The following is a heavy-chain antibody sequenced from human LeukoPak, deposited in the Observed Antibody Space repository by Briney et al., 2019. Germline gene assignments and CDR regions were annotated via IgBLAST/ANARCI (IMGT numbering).Heavy chain of an antibody. V-gene: IGHV4-39*07. D-gene: IGHD5-18*01. Sequence: PSETLSLTCTVSGGSISSSSYYWGWIRQPPGKGLEWIGSIYYSGSTYYNPSLKSRVTISVDTSKNQFSLKLSSVTAADTAVYYCAREETSGYSYGFYGRTNWFDPWGQGTLVTVSS. CDR1: GGSISSSSYY. J-gene: IGHJ5*02. CDR3: AREETSGYSYGFYGRTNWFDP. CDR2: IYYSGST.